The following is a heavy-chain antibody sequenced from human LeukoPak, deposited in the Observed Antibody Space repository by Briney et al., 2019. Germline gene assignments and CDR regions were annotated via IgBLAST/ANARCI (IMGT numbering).Heavy chain of an antibody. CDR3: ARVGRIYYDSSGYTYYFDY. CDR1: GGSISSGDYY. CDR2: IYYSGST. J-gene: IGHJ4*02. D-gene: IGHD3-22*01. V-gene: IGHV4-30-4*01. Sequence: NSSETLSLTCTVSGGSISSGDYYWSWIRQPPGKGLEWIGYIYYSGSTYYNPSLKSRVTISVDTSKNQFSLKLSSVTAADTAVYYCARVGRIYYDSSGYTYYFDYWGQGTLVTVSS.